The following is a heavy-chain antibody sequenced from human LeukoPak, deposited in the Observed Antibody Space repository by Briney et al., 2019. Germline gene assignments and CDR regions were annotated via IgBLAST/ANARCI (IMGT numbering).Heavy chain of an antibody. CDR2: ISYDGSNK. V-gene: IGHV3-30-3*01. CDR3: ARGRRDYGDYGAASGSGFDY. J-gene: IGHJ4*02. CDR1: GFTFSSYA. Sequence: GGSLRLSCAASGFTFSSYAMHWVRQAPGKGLEWVAVISYDGSNKYYADSVKGRFTISRDNSKNTLYLQMSSLRAEDTAVYYCARGRRDYGDYGAASGSGFDYWGQGTLVTVSS. D-gene: IGHD4-17*01.